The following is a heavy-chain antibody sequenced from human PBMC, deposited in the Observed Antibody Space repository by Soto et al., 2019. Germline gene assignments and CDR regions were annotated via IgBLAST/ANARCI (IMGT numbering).Heavy chain of an antibody. Sequence: EVQLVESGGGLVQPGGSLRLSCAASGFTFSSYEMNWVRQAPGKGLEWVSYISSSGSTIYYADSVKGRFTISRDNAKNSLYLQMNSLRVEDTAVYYCARVRVTGTFLAHAFDIWGQGTMVTVSS. CDR3: ARVRVTGTFLAHAFDI. D-gene: IGHD1-20*01. CDR2: ISSSGSTI. V-gene: IGHV3-48*03. CDR1: GFTFSSYE. J-gene: IGHJ3*02.